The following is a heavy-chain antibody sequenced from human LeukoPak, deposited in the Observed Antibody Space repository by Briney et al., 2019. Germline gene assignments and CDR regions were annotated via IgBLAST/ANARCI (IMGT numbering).Heavy chain of an antibody. Sequence: SETLSLTCTVSGGSISSYYWSWIRQPPGKGLEWIGYIYYSGSTNYNPSLKSRVTISVGTSKNQFSLKLSSVTAADTAVYYCAGGKAGGRWFGTYYFDYWGQGTLVTVSS. CDR2: IYYSGST. J-gene: IGHJ4*02. D-gene: IGHD3-10*01. CDR1: GGSISSYY. CDR3: AGGKAGGRWFGTYYFDY. V-gene: IGHV4-59*12.